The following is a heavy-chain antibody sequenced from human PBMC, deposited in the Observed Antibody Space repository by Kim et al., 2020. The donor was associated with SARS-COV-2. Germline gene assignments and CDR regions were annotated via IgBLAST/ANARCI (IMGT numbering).Heavy chain of an antibody. CDR1: GFTFSSYG. J-gene: IGHJ4*02. V-gene: IGHV3-33*01. Sequence: GGSLRLSCAASGFTFSSYGMHWVRQAPGKGLEWVAVIWYDGSNKYYADSVKGRFTISRDNSNNTLYLQMNSLRAEDTAVYYYARDVRRYSSSWYGGLDYWGQGTLVTVSS. CDR2: IWYDGSNK. CDR3: ARDVRRYSSSWYGGLDY. D-gene: IGHD6-13*01.